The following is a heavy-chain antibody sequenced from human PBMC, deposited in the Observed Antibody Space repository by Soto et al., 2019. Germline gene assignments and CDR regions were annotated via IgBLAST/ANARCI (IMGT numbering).Heavy chain of an antibody. CDR2: IIPIFGTA. CDR3: ARERVVAAAFDI. J-gene: IGHJ3*02. V-gene: IGHV1-69*13. D-gene: IGHD3-22*01. Sequence: SVNVSCKAAGGTFSSYSSSWVRQAPGQGLEWMGGIIPIFGTANYAQKFQGRVTITADESTSTAYMELSSLRSEDTAVYYCARERVVAAAFDIWGQGTMVTFSS. CDR1: GGTFSSYS.